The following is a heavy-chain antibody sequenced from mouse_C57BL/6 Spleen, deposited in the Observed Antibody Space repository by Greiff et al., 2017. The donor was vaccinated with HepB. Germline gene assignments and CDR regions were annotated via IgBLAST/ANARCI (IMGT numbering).Heavy chain of an antibody. Sequence: QVQLQQSGAELARPGASVKLSCKASGYTFTSYGISWVKQRTGQGLEWIGEIYPRSGNTYYIEKFKGKATLTADKSSSTAYMELRSLTSEDSAVYFCARLVYYGSSHWYFDVWGTGTTVTVSS. CDR1: GYTFTSYG. CDR2: IYPRSGNT. J-gene: IGHJ1*03. V-gene: IGHV1-81*01. D-gene: IGHD1-1*01. CDR3: ARLVYYGSSHWYFDV.